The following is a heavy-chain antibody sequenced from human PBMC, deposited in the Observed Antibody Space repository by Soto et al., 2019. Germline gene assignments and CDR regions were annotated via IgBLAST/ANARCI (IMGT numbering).Heavy chain of an antibody. V-gene: IGHV1-58*01. CDR2: IVVGSGNT. Sequence: GASVKVCCKASGFTFTSSAVQWVRQARGQRLEWIGWIVVGSGNTNYAQKFQERVTITRDMSTSTAYMELSSLRSEDTAVYYCAAGPIIVGATKYYGMDVWGQGATVTVSS. CDR3: AAGPIIVGATKYYGMDV. CDR1: GFTFTSSA. D-gene: IGHD1-26*01. J-gene: IGHJ6*02.